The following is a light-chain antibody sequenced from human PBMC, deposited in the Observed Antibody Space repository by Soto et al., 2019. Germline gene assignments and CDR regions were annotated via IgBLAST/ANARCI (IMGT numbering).Light chain of an antibody. CDR2: NIE. V-gene: IGLV8-61*01. J-gene: IGLJ3*02. CDR3: MLCVATGVWV. CDR1: SGSVSTSHY. Sequence: QTVVTQEASLSVSPGGTVTLTCGLNSGSVSTSHYPSWYQQTPDQPPRTLILNIESRPSGVPERFSGTIIGRRAALTITGAQSEDESDYYCMLCVATGVWVFGGGTKLTVL.